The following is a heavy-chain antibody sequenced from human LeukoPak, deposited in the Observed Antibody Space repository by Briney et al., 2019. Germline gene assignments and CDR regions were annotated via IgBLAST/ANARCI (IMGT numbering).Heavy chain of an antibody. J-gene: IGHJ4*02. CDR1: GITFSTYW. Sequence: GGSLRLSCAASGITFSTYWMSWVRQAPEKGLEWVANIKEDGSGKNYVASVKGRFTISRDNAKNSLYLQMNSLRAEDTAVYYCARERLYGATALDYWGQGTLVTVSS. D-gene: IGHD4-17*01. V-gene: IGHV3-7*01. CDR3: ARERLYGATALDY. CDR2: IKEDGSGK.